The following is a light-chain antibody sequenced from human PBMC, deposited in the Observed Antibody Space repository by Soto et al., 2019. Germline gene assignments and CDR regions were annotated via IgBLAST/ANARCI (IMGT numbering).Light chain of an antibody. J-gene: IGKJ4*01. CDR3: QQADSFPLT. Sequence: DIQMTQSPSSVSASVGERVTITCRASQGISRWLVWYQQKPGKAPKLLIYGASSVQSGVPSRFSGSGSGTDFTLTINSLQPEDFATYYCQQADSFPLTFGGGTRVEIK. CDR2: GAS. V-gene: IGKV1-12*01. CDR1: QGISRW.